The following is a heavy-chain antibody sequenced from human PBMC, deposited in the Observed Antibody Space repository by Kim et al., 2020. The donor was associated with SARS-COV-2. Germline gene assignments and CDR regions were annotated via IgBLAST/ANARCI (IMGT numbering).Heavy chain of an antibody. Sequence: GGSLRLSCASSGFTFSSYAMSWVRQAPGKGLEWVSAISGSGGSTYYADSVKGRFTISRDNSKNTLYLQMNSLRAEDTAAYYCATKRGYDFWSDDYYYGMDVWGQGTTVTVSS. CDR1: GFTFSSYA. D-gene: IGHD3-3*01. CDR3: ATKRGYDFWSDDYYYGMDV. V-gene: IGHV3-23*01. J-gene: IGHJ6*02. CDR2: ISGSGGST.